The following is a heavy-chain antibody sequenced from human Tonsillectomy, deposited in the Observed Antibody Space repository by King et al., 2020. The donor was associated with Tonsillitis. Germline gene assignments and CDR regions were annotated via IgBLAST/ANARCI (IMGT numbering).Heavy chain of an antibody. Sequence: VQLVESGAEVKKPGESLRISCKGSGYSFTSYWISWVRQMPGKGLEWMGRIDPSESYTNYSPSFQGHATISAAKSIRPAYLQWRSLKASDTVMYYCSRIALGIVARGAAAFDIWGQGTMVTVSS. CDR3: SRIALGIVARGAAAFDI. V-gene: IGHV5-10-1*03. J-gene: IGHJ3*02. CDR1: GYSFTSYW. D-gene: IGHD1-26*01. CDR2: IDPSESYT.